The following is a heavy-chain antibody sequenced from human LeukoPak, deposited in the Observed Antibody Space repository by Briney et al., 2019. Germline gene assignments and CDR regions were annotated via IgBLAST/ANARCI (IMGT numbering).Heavy chain of an antibody. D-gene: IGHD3-22*01. Sequence: KAGGSLRLSCAASGFTFSSYSMNWVRQAPGKGLEWVSSISSSSSYIYYADSVKGRFTISRDDSKNTLYLQMNSLRAEDTAVYYCARDSPDDYYDSSGYYRLDYWGQGTLVTVSS. CDR2: ISSSSSYI. CDR1: GFTFSSYS. CDR3: ARDSPDDYYDSSGYYRLDY. V-gene: IGHV3-21*01. J-gene: IGHJ4*02.